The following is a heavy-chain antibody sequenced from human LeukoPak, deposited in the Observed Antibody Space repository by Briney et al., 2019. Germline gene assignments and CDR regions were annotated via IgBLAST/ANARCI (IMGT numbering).Heavy chain of an antibody. D-gene: IGHD6-19*01. V-gene: IGHV3-23*01. Sequence: GGSLRLSCAASGFPFSWVRQAPGKGLEWVSSITSSGDKTYYADSVKGQFTVSRDDSKKTVDLQMNSLRAEDTALYYCAKDPNFSSGWYLADYWGQGTLVTVSS. J-gene: IGHJ4*02. CDR2: ITSSGDKT. CDR1: GFPF. CDR3: AKDPNFSSGWYLADY.